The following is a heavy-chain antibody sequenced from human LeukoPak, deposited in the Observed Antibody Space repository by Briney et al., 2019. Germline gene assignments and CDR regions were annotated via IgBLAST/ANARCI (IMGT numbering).Heavy chain of an antibody. CDR2: IKQDGSEK. CDR1: GFTFSSYW. D-gene: IGHD6-19*01. CDR3: ARDSSGWYKGGDY. Sequence: GGSLRLSCAASGFTFSSYWMSWVRQAPGKGLEWVANIKQDGSEKYYVDSVKGRFTISRDNAKNSLYLQMNSLRAEDTAVYYCARDSSGWYKGGDYWGQGTLVTVSS. J-gene: IGHJ4*02. V-gene: IGHV3-7*01.